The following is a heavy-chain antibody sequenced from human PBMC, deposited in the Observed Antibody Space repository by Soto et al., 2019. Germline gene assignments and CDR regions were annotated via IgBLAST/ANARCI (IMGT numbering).Heavy chain of an antibody. CDR2: ISSSGDTI. V-gene: IGHV3-11*01. CDR1: GFTFSDYY. Sequence: QVQLVESGGGLVKPGGSLRLSCAASGFTFSDYYMSWIRQAPGKGLEWLSYISSSGDTIYYADSVKGRFTISRDNAKNSLYLQMNSLKAEDTAVYYCARHLGLGPGYYYYGMDVWGQGTTVTVSS. D-gene: IGHD7-27*01. J-gene: IGHJ6*02. CDR3: ARHLGLGPGYYYYGMDV.